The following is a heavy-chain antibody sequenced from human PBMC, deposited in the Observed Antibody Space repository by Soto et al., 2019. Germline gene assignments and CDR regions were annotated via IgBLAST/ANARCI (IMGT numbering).Heavy chain of an antibody. D-gene: IGHD2-21*02. V-gene: IGHV3-7*03. Sequence: PGGSLRLSCAVSGFSFSTYSMSWVRQSPGKGLEWVAKIPQDGVDGHYADSVKGRFIISRDNGKNSLHLQLNNLRAEDTAVYYCARDHLILPAHDFFYGSDVWGRGATVTVSS. CDR3: ARDHLILPAHDFFYGSDV. CDR1: GFSFSTYS. CDR2: IPQDGVDG. J-gene: IGHJ6*02.